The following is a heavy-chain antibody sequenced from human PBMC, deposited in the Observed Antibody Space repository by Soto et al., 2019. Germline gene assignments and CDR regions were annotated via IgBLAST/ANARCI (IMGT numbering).Heavy chain of an antibody. CDR3: ARGRADIVVVLAATYNWFDP. CDR2: IYYSGST. Sequence: SDTLSLTCTVSGGSISIGGYYWSWILHHPGKGLEWIGYIYYSGSTYYNPSLKSRVTISVDTSKNQFSLKLSSVTAADTAVYYCARGRADIVVVLAATYNWFDPWGQGTLVTVSS. V-gene: IGHV4-31*03. J-gene: IGHJ5*02. D-gene: IGHD2-2*01. CDR1: GGSISIGGYY.